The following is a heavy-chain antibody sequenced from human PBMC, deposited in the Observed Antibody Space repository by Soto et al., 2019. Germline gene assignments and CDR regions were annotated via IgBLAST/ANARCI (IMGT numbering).Heavy chain of an antibody. V-gene: IGHV4-39*01. J-gene: IGHJ5*01. CDR2: VYHTGTT. Sequence: QLKLRESGPGLVKPSETLSLTCTVSGASISSITHFWGWVRQSPGKGLDWIGNVYHTGTTHYNPSLRNRTTISVDTSKYQFSLQLTTVTSADTAIDCCARHTSRITLASHGSSHWFDTRGLGTLVIVSS. CDR1: GASISSITHF. D-gene: IGHD6-13*01. CDR3: ARHTSRITLASHGSSHWFDT.